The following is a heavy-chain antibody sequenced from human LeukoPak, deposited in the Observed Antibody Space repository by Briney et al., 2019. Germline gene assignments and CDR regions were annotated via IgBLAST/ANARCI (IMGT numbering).Heavy chain of an antibody. CDR2: IYPGDSDT. V-gene: IGHV5-51*01. CDR1: GYSFIRYW. CDR3: ARHVVVPATNDYYYYYMDV. J-gene: IGHJ6*03. Sequence: GESLKISCKGSGYSFIRYWIGWVRQRPGKDLEWMGIIYPGDSDTRYSPSFQGQVTISADKSISTAYLQWSSLKASDTAMYYCARHVVVPATNDYYYYYMDVWGKGTTVTVSS. D-gene: IGHD2-2*01.